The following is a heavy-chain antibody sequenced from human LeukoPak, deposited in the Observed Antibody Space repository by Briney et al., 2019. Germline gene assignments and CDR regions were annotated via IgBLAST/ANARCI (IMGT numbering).Heavy chain of an antibody. CDR2: ISGSGGST. CDR1: GFTFSSYA. J-gene: IGHJ4*02. CDR3: AKGPPYCSSGSRYLYYFDY. Sequence: PGGSLRLSCAASGFTFSSYAMSWVRQAPGKGLEWVSAISGSGGSTYYADSVKGRFTISRDNSKNTLYLQMNSLRAEDTAVYYCAKGPPYCSSGSRYLYYFDYWGQGTLVTVSS. V-gene: IGHV3-23*01. D-gene: IGHD2-15*01.